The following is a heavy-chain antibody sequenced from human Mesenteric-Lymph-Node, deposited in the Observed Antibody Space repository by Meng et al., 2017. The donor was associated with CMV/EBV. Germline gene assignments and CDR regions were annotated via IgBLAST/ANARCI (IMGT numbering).Heavy chain of an antibody. Sequence: FTSDDYGMSWVRQAPGRGLEWVSGISWDGEITAYADSVKGRFTISRDNAKNSLHLQMDSLRVEDTALYYCASGGYCSRTSCHHPLDSWGQGTLVTVSS. D-gene: IGHD2-2*01. V-gene: IGHV3-20*03. CDR1: FTSDDYG. J-gene: IGHJ4*02. CDR3: ASGGYCSRTSCHHPLDS. CDR2: ISWDGEIT.